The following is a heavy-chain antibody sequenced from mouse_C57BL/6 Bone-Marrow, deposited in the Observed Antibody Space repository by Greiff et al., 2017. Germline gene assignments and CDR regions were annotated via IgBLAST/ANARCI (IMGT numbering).Heavy chain of an antibody. CDR3: TPGGCAMDY. J-gene: IGHJ4*01. CDR2: IDPEDGDT. V-gene: IGHV14-1*01. Sequence: EVQLQQSGAELVRPGASVKLSCTASGFNIKDYYMHWVKQRPEQGLEWIGRIDPEDGDTEYAPKFQGKATMTADTSATTAYLQLSSLTSEDTAVYYCTPGGCAMDYWGQGTSVTVSS. CDR1: GFNIKDYY.